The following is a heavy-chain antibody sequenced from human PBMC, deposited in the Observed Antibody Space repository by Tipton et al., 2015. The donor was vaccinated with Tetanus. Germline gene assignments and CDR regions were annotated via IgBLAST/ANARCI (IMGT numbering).Heavy chain of an antibody. D-gene: IGHD5-18*01. CDR1: GGSVDSGSYH. Sequence: LRLSCSVSGGSVDSGSYHWAWIRQPPGKGLEWIGSVHYTGATYLNPSLMSRVTLSVDTSKNQFSLRLNSVTAADTAVYYCARHLTYTYTSRYFDYWGLGTLVTVSS. CDR2: VHYTGAT. V-gene: IGHV4-39*01. J-gene: IGHJ4*02. CDR3: ARHLTYTYTSRYFDY.